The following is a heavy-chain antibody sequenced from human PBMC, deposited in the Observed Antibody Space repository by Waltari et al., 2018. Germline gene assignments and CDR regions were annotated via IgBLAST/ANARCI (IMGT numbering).Heavy chain of an antibody. CDR1: GFSFSGSG. V-gene: IGHV3-73*02. Sequence: EVQVVESGGGLVQPGGSLKLSCAASGFSFSGSGLHWVRQASGKGLEWIARIRSKANGYVTRYAVSVKGRFTISRDDSKNMAYLQMNSLRTEDTAIYYCTSCGNSCTDQYFHHWGQGTLVSVSS. CDR2: IRSKANGYVT. CDR3: TSCGNSCTDQYFHH. J-gene: IGHJ1*01. D-gene: IGHD2-15*01.